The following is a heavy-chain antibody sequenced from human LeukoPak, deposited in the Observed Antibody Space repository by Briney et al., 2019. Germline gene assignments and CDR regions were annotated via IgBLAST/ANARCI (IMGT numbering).Heavy chain of an antibody. CDR1: GGSFSNHY. CDR2: INGSGHT. D-gene: IGHD2-15*01. CDR3: ARHGGWFFDY. V-gene: IGHV4-34*01. J-gene: IGHJ4*02. Sequence: SETLSLTCGVYGGSFSNHYWSWIRQPPGKGLEWIGEINGSGHTKYNPSLKSRVTISVDTSKNQFSLKLSSVTAADTAVYYCARHGGWFFDYWGQGTLVTVSS.